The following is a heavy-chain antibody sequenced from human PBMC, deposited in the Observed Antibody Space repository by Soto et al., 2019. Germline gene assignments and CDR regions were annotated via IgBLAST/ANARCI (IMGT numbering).Heavy chain of an antibody. V-gene: IGHV1-18*04. D-gene: IGHD1-26*01. J-gene: IGHJ4*02. CDR3: ARDHGDSGSYYSGFDY. CDR1: GYTFTSYG. Sequence: ASVKVSCKASGYTFTSYGISWVRQAPGQGLEWMGWISAYNGNTNYAQKLQGRVTMTTDTSTSTAYMELRSLRSDDTAVYYCARDHGDSGSYYSGFDYWGQGTLVTVSS. CDR2: ISAYNGNT.